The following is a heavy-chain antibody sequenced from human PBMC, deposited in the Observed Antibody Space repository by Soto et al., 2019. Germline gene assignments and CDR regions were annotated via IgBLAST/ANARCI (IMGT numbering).Heavy chain of an antibody. V-gene: IGHV3-23*01. CDR3: AREEGGGVGMVRGVIVGAFDI. D-gene: IGHD3-10*01. Sequence: GGSLRLSCAASGFTFSPYALTWVRQAPGKGREWVSSITAHGSGAYYADSVQDRFSITRDTSENTVYLQRNRLRAEDTAVYCWAREEGGGVGMVRGVIVGAFDIWGQGTMVTVSS. J-gene: IGHJ3*02. CDR2: ITAHGSGA. CDR1: GFTFSPYA.